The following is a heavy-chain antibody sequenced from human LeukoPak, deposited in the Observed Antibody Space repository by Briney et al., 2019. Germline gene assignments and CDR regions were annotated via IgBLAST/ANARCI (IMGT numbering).Heavy chain of an antibody. CDR2: ISYDGSNK. J-gene: IGHJ1*01. CDR1: GFTFSSYA. CDR3: ARVGNDFWSGYYAAYFQH. V-gene: IGHV3-30*04. Sequence: GSLRLSCAASGFTFSSYAMHWVRQAPGKGLEWVAIISYDGSNKYYADSVKGRFTISRDNSKNPLYLQMNSLRAQDTAVYYCARVGNDFWSGYYAAYFQHWGQGTLVTVSS. D-gene: IGHD3-3*01.